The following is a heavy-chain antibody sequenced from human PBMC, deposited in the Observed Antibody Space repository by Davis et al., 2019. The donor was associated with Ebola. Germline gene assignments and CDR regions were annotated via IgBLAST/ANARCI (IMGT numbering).Heavy chain of an antibody. CDR3: AAGGNHYFDS. J-gene: IGHJ4*02. D-gene: IGHD3-16*01. Sequence: GGSLRLSCAASGLPFSGYWMSWVRQAPGKGLEWVATINKDGSEKYYVDSVKGRFTISRDNTKISLPLQMNSLRAGDTAVYYCAAGGNHYFDSWGQGSLVTVSS. CDR1: GLPFSGYW. CDR2: INKDGSEK. V-gene: IGHV3-7*01.